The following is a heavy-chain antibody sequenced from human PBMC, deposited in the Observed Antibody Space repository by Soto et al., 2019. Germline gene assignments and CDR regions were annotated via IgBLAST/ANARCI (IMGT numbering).Heavy chain of an antibody. CDR1: GFTFSSYG. CDR3: AKGHLFSLTGTPLDY. D-gene: IGHD1-7*01. J-gene: IGHJ4*02. Sequence: QVQLVESGGGVVQPGRSLRLSCAASGFTFSSYGMHWVRQAPGKGLEWVAVISYDGSNKYYADSVKGRFTISRDNSKNTLYLQMNSLRAEDTAVYYCAKGHLFSLTGTPLDYWGQGTLVTVSS. CDR2: ISYDGSNK. V-gene: IGHV3-30*18.